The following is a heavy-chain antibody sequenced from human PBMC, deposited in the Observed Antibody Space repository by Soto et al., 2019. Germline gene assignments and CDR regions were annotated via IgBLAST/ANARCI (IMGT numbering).Heavy chain of an antibody. CDR1: DGSSSGYY. CDR3: ARGRITMLH. D-gene: IGHD3-10*02. Sequence: QVQLQQWGAGLLKPSETLSLTCTVYDGSSSGYYWSWVSQPPGKGLEWMGEINPSGSTNYNPSLKSRVTISVDTSHHQFSRSVNSVTAADTAVYYCARGRITMLHWGQGTLVTVAS. V-gene: IGHV4-34*01. J-gene: IGHJ4*02. CDR2: INPSGST.